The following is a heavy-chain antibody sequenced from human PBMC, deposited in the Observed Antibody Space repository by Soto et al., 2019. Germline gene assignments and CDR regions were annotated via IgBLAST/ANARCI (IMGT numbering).Heavy chain of an antibody. D-gene: IGHD3-10*01. CDR2: IYYSGST. Sequence: PSETLSLTCTVSGGSISSGGYYWSWIRQHPGKGLEWIGYIYYSGSTYYNPSLKSRVTISVDTSKNQFSLKLSSVTAADTAVYYCAREARGGVIGYYYYGTDVWGQGTTVTVS. J-gene: IGHJ6*02. V-gene: IGHV4-31*03. CDR1: GGSISSGGYY. CDR3: AREARGGVIGYYYYGTDV.